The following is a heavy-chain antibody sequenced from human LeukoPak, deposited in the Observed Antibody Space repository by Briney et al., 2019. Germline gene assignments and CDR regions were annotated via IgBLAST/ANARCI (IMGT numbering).Heavy chain of an antibody. CDR2: INHSGST. CDR3: ARVTYPYDSSGIDY. J-gene: IGHJ4*02. D-gene: IGHD3-22*01. Sequence: SETLSLTCAVDAGSFSGYYWSWILQPPGKGLEWCVEINHSGSTNYNPALKIRGRISVDTSKDQFSLKLRSMTVADTAVYYCARVTYPYDSSGIDYWGKGTLVTVSS. CDR1: AGSFSGYY. V-gene: IGHV4-34*01.